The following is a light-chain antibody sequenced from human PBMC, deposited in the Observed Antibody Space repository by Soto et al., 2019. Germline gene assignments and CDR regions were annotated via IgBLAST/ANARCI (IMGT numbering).Light chain of an antibody. CDR1: NIGNKN. CDR3: QVWDSSTVI. J-gene: IGLJ2*01. CDR2: RDS. V-gene: IGLV3-9*01. Sequence: SYELTQPLSVSVALGQTARITCGGNNIGNKNVHWYQQKPGQAPVLVIYRDSNRPSGIPERFSASNSGNTATLTISRAQAGDEADYYCQVWDSSTVIFGGGTKVTVL.